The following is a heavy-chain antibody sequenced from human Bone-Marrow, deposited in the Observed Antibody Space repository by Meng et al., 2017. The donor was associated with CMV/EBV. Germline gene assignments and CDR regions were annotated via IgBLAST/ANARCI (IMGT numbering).Heavy chain of an antibody. D-gene: IGHD6-13*01. CDR2: ISAYNGNT. CDR3: ARSGLHIAARGNWFDP. CDR1: GYTFTSYG. Sequence: ASVKVSCKASGYTFTSYGISWVRQAPGQGLEWMGWISAYNGNTNYAQKFQGRVTMTRDTSISTAYMELSRLRSDDTAVYYCARSGLHIAARGNWFDPWGQGTLVTVSS. V-gene: IGHV1-18*01. J-gene: IGHJ5*02.